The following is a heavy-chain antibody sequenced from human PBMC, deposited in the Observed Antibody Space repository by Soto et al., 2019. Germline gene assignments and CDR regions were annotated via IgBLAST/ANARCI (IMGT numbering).Heavy chain of an antibody. Sequence: QVQLVESGGGVVQPGRSLRLSCAASGFTFSSYGMHWVRQAPGKGLEWVAVISNDGSNNYYADSVKGRFTISRDNSKNTLYLQMNSLSAEDTAVYYCAKEWVYDSSGWSFDYWGQGTLVTVSS. D-gene: IGHD3-22*01. J-gene: IGHJ4*02. CDR1: GFTFSSYG. CDR3: AKEWVYDSSGWSFDY. V-gene: IGHV3-30*18. CDR2: ISNDGSNN.